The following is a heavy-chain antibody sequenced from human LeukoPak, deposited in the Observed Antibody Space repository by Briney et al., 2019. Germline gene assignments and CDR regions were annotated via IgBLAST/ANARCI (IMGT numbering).Heavy chain of an antibody. CDR2: INSDCSST. J-gene: IGHJ4*02. CDR1: VFTFSSYW. Sequence: GGSLRLSCAASVFTFSSYWMHWLRQAPGKGLVWVSRINSDCSSTNYADSVKGRFTVSRDNAKNTLYLQMNSLRAEDTAVYYCARDISYTSGPPGYYWGQGTLVTASS. CDR3: ARDISYTSGPPGYY. V-gene: IGHV3-74*01. D-gene: IGHD3-16*01.